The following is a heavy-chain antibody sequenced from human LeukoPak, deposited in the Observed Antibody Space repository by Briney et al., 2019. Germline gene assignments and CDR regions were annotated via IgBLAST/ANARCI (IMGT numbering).Heavy chain of an antibody. V-gene: IGHV1-69*13. CDR2: IIPIFGTA. CDR3: ARDREMATNVHAFDI. Sequence: ASVTVSCKASGGTFSSYAISWARQAPGQGLEWMGGIIPIFGTANYAQKFQGRVTITADESTSTAYMELSSLRSEDTAVYYCARDREMATNVHAFDIWGQGTMVTVSS. J-gene: IGHJ3*02. CDR1: GGTFSSYA. D-gene: IGHD5-24*01.